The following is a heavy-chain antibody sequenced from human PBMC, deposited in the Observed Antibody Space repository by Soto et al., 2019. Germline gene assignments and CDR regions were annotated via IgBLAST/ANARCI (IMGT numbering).Heavy chain of an antibody. D-gene: IGHD3-9*01. V-gene: IGHV1-18*01. Sequence: ASVKVSCKASGYTFTSYGISWVRQAPGQGLEWMGWISAYTGNTNYAQKLQGRVTMNTDTSTSTAYMELRSLRSDDTAVYYCARSSPFCILTGAYYYGMDVLAQGTTVTESS. CDR1: GYTFTSYG. CDR2: ISAYTGNT. J-gene: IGHJ6*02. CDR3: ARSSPFCILTGAYYYGMDV.